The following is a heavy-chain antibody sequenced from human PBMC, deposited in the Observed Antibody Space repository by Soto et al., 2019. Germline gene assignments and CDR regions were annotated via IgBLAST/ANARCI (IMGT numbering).Heavy chain of an antibody. CDR1: GGSISSGGYY. J-gene: IGHJ5*02. CDR2: IYYSGST. D-gene: IGHD2-2*01. CDR3: ARGGEYCSSTSCYPGAYNWFDP. Sequence: SETLSLTCTVSGGSISSGGYYWSWIRQHPGKGLEWIGYIYYSGSTYYNPSLKSRVTISVDTSKNQFSLKLSSVTAADTAVYYCARGGEYCSSTSCYPGAYNWFDPWGQGTLVTVSS. V-gene: IGHV4-31*03.